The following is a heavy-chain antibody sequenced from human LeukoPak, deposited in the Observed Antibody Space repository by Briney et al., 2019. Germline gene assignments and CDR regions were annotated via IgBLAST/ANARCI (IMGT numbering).Heavy chain of an antibody. J-gene: IGHJ4*02. CDR2: IYTSGST. Sequence: PSQTLSLTCTVSGGSISSGSYYWSWIRQPAGKGLERIGRIYTSGSTNYNPSLKSRVTISVDTSKNQFSLKLSSVTAADTAVYYCAREGRYSSSVDYWGQGSLVTVSS. CDR3: AREGRYSSSVDY. V-gene: IGHV4-61*02. CDR1: GGSISSGSYY. D-gene: IGHD6-13*01.